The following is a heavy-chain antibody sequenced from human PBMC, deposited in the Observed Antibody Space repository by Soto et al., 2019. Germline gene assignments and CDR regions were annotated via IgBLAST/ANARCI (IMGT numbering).Heavy chain of an antibody. J-gene: IGHJ6*02. CDR2: IGRRSDI. V-gene: IGHV3-21*01. Sequence: PVGSLRLSCEASGFSFSTYSMHWVRQAPGKGLEWVSSIGRRSDIYYADSVKGRFTISRDNAKNSVSLQMHSLRDEDTAVYYCAREETAWPLAYGLDVWGQGTTVTVSS. CDR3: AREETAWPLAYGLDV. D-gene: IGHD2-21*02. CDR1: GFSFSTYS.